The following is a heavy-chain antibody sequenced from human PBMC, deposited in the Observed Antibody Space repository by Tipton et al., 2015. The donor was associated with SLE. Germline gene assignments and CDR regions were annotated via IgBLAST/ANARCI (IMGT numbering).Heavy chain of an antibody. J-gene: IGHJ4*02. CDR2: IYTSGST. Sequence: TLSLTCSVTGYSISSGYYWSWIRQPAGKGLEWVGCIYTSGSTHYNPSLKSRVSISVDTSKNQFSLKLTSVTAADTAVYYCARPPGTYPAGDYWGQGTLVTVSS. D-gene: IGHD3-10*01. CDR1: GYSISSGYY. CDR3: ARPPGTYPAGDY. V-gene: IGHV4-61*02.